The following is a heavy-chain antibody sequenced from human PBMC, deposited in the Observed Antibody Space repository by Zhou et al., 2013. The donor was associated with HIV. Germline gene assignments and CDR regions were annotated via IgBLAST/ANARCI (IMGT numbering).Heavy chain of an antibody. CDR3: ARDRDRAFDS. J-gene: IGHJ4*02. V-gene: IGHV1-18*01. CDR2: ISTYNVNT. CDR1: GYTFTSYG. Sequence: QVQLVQSGSEVKKPGASVKVACKASGYTFTSYGISWVRQAPGQGLEWMGWISTYNVNTNYAHKLQGRVTMTTDTSTSTAYMELRSLRYDDTAVYYCARDRDRAFDSWGPGTLVTVSS.